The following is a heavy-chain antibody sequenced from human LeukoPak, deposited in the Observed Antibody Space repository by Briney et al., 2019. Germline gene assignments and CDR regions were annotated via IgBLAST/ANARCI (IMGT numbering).Heavy chain of an antibody. D-gene: IGHD3-22*01. V-gene: IGHV3-53*01. CDR3: ARGGRGSAAVVAPRSFDI. CDR1: GFTVSSIH. Sequence: GGSLRLSCAASGFTVSSIHMVWVRQAPGKGLEWVSVTYTGGNSYYSDSVKGRFIISRDISKNTLYLQMNSLRAEDSALYYCARGGRGSAAVVAPRSFDIWGQGTMVTVSS. CDR2: TYTGGNS. J-gene: IGHJ3*02.